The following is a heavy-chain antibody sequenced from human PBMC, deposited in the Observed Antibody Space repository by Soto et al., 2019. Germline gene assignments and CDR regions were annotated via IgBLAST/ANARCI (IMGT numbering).Heavy chain of an antibody. J-gene: IGHJ5*02. D-gene: IGHD5-12*01. V-gene: IGHV2-5*02. CDR3: SHRASATKLFDP. CDR1: GFSLSTSGVG. CDR2: IYWDDDK. Sequence: SGPTLVNPTQTLTLTCTFSGFSLSTSGVGVGWIRQPPGKALEWLALIYWDDDKRYSPSLKSRLTITKDTSKNQVVLTITAIAPVYSAAYYLSHRASATKLFDPWGQGTLVTVSS.